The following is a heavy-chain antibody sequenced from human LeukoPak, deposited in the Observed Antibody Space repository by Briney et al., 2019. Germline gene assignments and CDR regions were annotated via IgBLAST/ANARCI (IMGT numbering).Heavy chain of an antibody. V-gene: IGHV3-21*01. Sequence: GGSLGLSCAASGFTFSSYSMNWVRQAPGKGLEWVSSISSSSSYIYYADSVKGRFTISRDNAKNSLYLQMNSLRAEDTAVYYCARDGTAMVTDWGQGTLVTVSS. CDR2: ISSSSSYI. D-gene: IGHD5-18*01. CDR3: ARDGTAMVTD. CDR1: GFTFSSYS. J-gene: IGHJ4*02.